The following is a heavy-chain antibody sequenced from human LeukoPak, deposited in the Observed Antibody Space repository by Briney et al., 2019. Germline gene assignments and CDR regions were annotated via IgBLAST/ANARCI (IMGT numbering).Heavy chain of an antibody. CDR3: AKGSNRGVATIDY. Sequence: PGGSLRLSCAVSGITFSNYWMSWVRQAPGKGLEWVGNINQDGSEKHFVDSVKGRFTISRDNSKNTLFLQMNSLRAEDTAVYYCAKGSNRGVATIDYWGQGTLVTVSS. V-gene: IGHV3-7*02. J-gene: IGHJ4*02. CDR2: INQDGSEK. CDR1: GITFSNYW. D-gene: IGHD5-12*01.